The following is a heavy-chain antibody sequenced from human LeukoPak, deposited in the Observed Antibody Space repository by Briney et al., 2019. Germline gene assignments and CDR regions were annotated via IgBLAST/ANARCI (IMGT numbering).Heavy chain of an antibody. CDR1: GYTFTSYY. D-gene: IGHD2-2*01. CDR2: INPSGGST. V-gene: IGHV1-46*01. CDR3: ARDSTMTDGMDV. J-gene: IGHJ6*04. Sequence: ASVKVSCKASGYTFTSYYMHWVRQAPGQGLEWMGIINPSGGSTSYAQKFQGGDTLTRDTSTSTVYMELSSLRSEDTAVYYCARDSTMTDGMDVWGKGTTVTVSS.